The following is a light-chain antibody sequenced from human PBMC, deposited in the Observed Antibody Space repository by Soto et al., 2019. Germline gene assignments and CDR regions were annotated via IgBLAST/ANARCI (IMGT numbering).Light chain of an antibody. V-gene: IGKV1-6*01. CDR1: QDIRVD. J-gene: IGKJ2*01. CDR2: AAS. Sequence: AIQMTQSPPSLSASVGDIVIITCRASQDIRVDVGWLQQRPGHDPNLLIYAASTLHTGVPSTFTGSGSGTDFPLTINDLQPEDVATYFCLQDYDFPDTFGQGTKLEI. CDR3: LQDYDFPDT.